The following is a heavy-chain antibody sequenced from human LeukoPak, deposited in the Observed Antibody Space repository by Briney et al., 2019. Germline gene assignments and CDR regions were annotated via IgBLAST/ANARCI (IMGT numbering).Heavy chain of an antibody. CDR1: GFTFSSYS. CDR3: ARDEYSSSSMDY. CDR2: ISSSSSYI. Sequence: GGSLRLSCAASGFTFSSYSMNWVRQAPGEGLEWVSSISSSSSYIYYADPVKGRFTISRDNAKNSLYLQMNSLRAEDTAVYYCARDEYSSSSMDYWGQGTLVTVSS. D-gene: IGHD6-6*01. J-gene: IGHJ4*02. V-gene: IGHV3-21*01.